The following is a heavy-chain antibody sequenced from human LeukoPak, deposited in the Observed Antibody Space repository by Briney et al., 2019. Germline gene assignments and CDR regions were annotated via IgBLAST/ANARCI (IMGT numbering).Heavy chain of an antibody. J-gene: IGHJ4*02. V-gene: IGHV3-30*18. CDR1: GFTFSSYG. CDR3: TENT. CDR2: ISYDGSNK. Sequence: GGSLRLSCVASGFTFSSYGMHWVRQAPGKGLEWVAVISYDGSNKYYADSVKGRFTISRDNAKNTLYLHMSSLRGEDTAIYYCTENTWGRGTRVTVSS.